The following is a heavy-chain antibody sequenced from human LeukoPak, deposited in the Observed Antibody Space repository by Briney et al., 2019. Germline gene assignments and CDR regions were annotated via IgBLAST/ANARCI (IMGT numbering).Heavy chain of an antibody. J-gene: IGHJ4*02. Sequence: QPGGSLRLSCAASGFTFSNYWVYWVRQAPGKGLVWVSQIKSDGNITNYADSVKGRFTISRDNAKNTLFLQMNSLRAEDTAVYYCGRSGDFWSGSGVAYWGQGTLVTVSS. CDR1: GFTFSNYW. V-gene: IGHV3-74*01. CDR3: GRSGDFWSGSGVAY. D-gene: IGHD3-3*01. CDR2: IKSDGNIT.